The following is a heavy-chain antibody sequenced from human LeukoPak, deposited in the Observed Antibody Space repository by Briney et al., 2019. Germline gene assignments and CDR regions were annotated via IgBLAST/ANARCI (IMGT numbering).Heavy chain of an antibody. CDR2: MNEYGTEK. CDR3: ARVLYGSSVNVIDY. Sequence: AGSLRPSCAASGFTFSRYWMNWVRQAPGKGLEWVANMNEYGTEKYYVGSVRGRFTISRDNAEKSLFLHMNSLRVEDTSVYRCARVLYGSSVNVIDYWGPGTLVTVSS. CDR1: GFTFSRYW. V-gene: IGHV3-7*01. J-gene: IGHJ4*02. D-gene: IGHD2-2*01.